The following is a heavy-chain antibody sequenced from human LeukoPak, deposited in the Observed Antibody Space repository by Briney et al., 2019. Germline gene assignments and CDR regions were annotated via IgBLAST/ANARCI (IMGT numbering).Heavy chain of an antibody. V-gene: IGHV3-9*01. CDR1: GFTFDDYA. D-gene: IGHD2-2*01. Sequence: GRSLRLSCAASGFTFDDYAMHWVRPAPGKGLEWVSGISWNSGSIGYADSVKGRFTISRDNAKNSLYLQMNSLRAEDTALYYCAKDRWSSSTSFLFDYWGQGTLVTVSS. J-gene: IGHJ4*02. CDR3: AKDRWSSSTSFLFDY. CDR2: ISWNSGSI.